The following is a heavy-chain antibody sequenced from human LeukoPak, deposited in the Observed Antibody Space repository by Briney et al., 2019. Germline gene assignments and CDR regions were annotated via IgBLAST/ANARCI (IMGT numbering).Heavy chain of an antibody. D-gene: IGHD3-22*01. J-gene: IGHJ4*02. CDR1: GFTFSSYE. Sequence: GGSLRLSCAASGFTFSSYEMNWVRQAPGKGLEWLPYISSSGSAIYYADSVKGRFTISRDNAKNSLYLQMNSLRAEDTAVYYCAKGGYFYDSSDAYWGQGTLVTVSS. CDR2: ISSSGSAI. CDR3: AKGGYFYDSSDAY. V-gene: IGHV3-48*03.